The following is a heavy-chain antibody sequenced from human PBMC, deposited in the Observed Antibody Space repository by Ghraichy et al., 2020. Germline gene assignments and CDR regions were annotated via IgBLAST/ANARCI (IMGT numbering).Heavy chain of an antibody. V-gene: IGHV4-30-2*01. CDR1: GGSISSGGYS. D-gene: IGHD6-19*01. CDR2: IYHSGST. J-gene: IGHJ2*01. Sequence: SQTLSLTCAVSGGSISSGGYSWSWIRQPPGKGLEWIGYIYHSGSTYYNPSLKSRVTISVDRSKNQFSLKLSSVTAADTAVYYCARFPAVAGRSYWYFDLWGRGTLVTVSS. CDR3: ARFPAVAGRSYWYFDL.